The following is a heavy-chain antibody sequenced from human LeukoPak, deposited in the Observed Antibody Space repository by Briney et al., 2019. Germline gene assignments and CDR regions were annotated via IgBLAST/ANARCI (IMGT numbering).Heavy chain of an antibody. D-gene: IGHD3-3*01. J-gene: IGHJ3*02. V-gene: IGHV1-18*01. CDR3: ARGAQPYHYDFWSGANYDAFDI. CDR1: GYTFTSYG. CDR2: ISAYNGNT. Sequence: ASVKVSCKASGYTFTSYGISWVRQAPGQGLEWMGWISAYNGNTNYAQKLQGRVTMTTDTSTSTAYMELSSLRSEDTAVYYCARGAQPYHYDFWSGANYDAFDIWGQGTMVTVSS.